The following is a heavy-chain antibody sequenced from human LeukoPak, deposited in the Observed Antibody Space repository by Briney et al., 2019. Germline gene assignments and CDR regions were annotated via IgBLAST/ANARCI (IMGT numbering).Heavy chain of an antibody. J-gene: IGHJ4*02. D-gene: IGHD6-13*01. Sequence: SETLSLTCTASGGSISSYYWSWIRQPPGKGLEWIGYIYYSGTTNYNPSLKSRVTIPVDMPKNQFSLNLSSVTAADTAVYYCARHAPGAGGPAYFDYWGQGTRVTVSS. V-gene: IGHV4-59*08. CDR3: ARHAPGAGGPAYFDY. CDR2: IYYSGTT. CDR1: GGSISSYY.